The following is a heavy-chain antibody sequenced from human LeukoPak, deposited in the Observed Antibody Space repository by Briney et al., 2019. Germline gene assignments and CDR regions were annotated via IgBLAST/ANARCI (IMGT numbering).Heavy chain of an antibody. Sequence: ASVKVSCKASGYTFTGYYMHWVRQAPGQGLEWMGWINPNSGGTNYAQKFQGRVTMTRDTSISTAYMELSRLRSDDTAIYYCATVPGGWYGSLGGASDIWGQGTLVTVSS. CDR1: GYTFTGYY. CDR2: INPNSGGT. V-gene: IGHV1-2*02. CDR3: ATVPGGWYGSLGGASDI. D-gene: IGHD6-19*01. J-gene: IGHJ3*02.